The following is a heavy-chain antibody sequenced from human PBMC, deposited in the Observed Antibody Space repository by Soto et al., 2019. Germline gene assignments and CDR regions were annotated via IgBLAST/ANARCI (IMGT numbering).Heavy chain of an antibody. Sequence: SEPLSLTCAVYGGSFSGYYWSWIRQPPGKGLEWIGEINHSGSTNYNPSLKSRVTISVDTSKNQFSLKLSSVTAADTAVYYCASGSLEPYYYYGMDVWGPGTKVTVYS. V-gene: IGHV4-34*01. CDR2: INHSGST. CDR3: ASGSLEPYYYYGMDV. J-gene: IGHJ6*02. CDR1: GGSFSGYY.